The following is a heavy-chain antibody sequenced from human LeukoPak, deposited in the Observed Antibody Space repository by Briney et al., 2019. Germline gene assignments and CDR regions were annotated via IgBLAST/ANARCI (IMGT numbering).Heavy chain of an antibody. CDR3: ARGNPELHYGMDV. J-gene: IGHJ6*02. CDR2: IWYDGSNK. D-gene: IGHD4-23*01. Sequence: PGRSLRLSCAASGFTFSSYGMHWVRQAPGKGLEWVAVIWYDGSNKYYADSVKGRFTISRDNSKNTLYLQMNSLRAEDTAVYYCARGNPELHYGMDVWGQGTTVTVSS. V-gene: IGHV3-33*01. CDR1: GFTFSSYG.